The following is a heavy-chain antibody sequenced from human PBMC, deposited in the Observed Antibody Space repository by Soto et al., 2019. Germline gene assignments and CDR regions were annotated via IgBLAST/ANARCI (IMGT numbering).Heavy chain of an antibody. D-gene: IGHD2-2*01. J-gene: IGHJ6*02. Sequence: SETLSLTCTVSGGSISSGGYYWSWIRQHPGKGLEWIGYIYYSGSTYYNPSLKSRVTIPVDTSKNQFSLKLSSVTAADTAVYYCARGGYCSSTSCPMPGYYYYYGMDVWGQGTTVTVSS. V-gene: IGHV4-31*03. CDR2: IYYSGST. CDR3: ARGGYCSSTSCPMPGYYYYYGMDV. CDR1: GGSISSGGYY.